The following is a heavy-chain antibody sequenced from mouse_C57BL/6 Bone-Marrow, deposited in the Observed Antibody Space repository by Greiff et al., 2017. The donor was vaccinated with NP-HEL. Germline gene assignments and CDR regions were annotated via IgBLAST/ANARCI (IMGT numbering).Heavy chain of an antibody. V-gene: IGHV1-81*01. CDR3: ANYYVTWFAY. CDR1: GYTFTSYG. J-gene: IGHJ3*01. D-gene: IGHD1-1*01. CDR2: IYPRSGNT. Sequence: VQRVESGAELARPGASVKLSCKASGYTFTSYGISWVKQRTGQGLEWIGEIYPRSGNTYYNEKFKGKATLTADKSSSTAYMELRSLTSEDSAVYFCANYYVTWFAYWGQGTLVTVSA.